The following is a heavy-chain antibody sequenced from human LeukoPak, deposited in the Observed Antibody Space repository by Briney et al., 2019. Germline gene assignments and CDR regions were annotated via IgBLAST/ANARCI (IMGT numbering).Heavy chain of an antibody. Sequence: RASVKVSCKASGYTFTSYDIDWVRQATGQGLEWMGWMNPDSGNTGYAQKFQGRVTITRNTSISTAYMELSSLRSEDTAVYYCARGLGNDGIFDYWGQGTLVSVSS. CDR2: MNPDSGNT. CDR3: ARGLGNDGIFDY. V-gene: IGHV1-8*03. J-gene: IGHJ4*02. D-gene: IGHD1-1*01. CDR1: GYTFTSYD.